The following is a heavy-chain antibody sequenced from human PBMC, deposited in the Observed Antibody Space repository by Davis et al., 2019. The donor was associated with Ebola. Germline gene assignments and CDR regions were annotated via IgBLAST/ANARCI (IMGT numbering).Heavy chain of an antibody. J-gene: IGHJ4*02. V-gene: IGHV3-7*04. CDR1: GFSFSSYW. Sequence: PGGSLRLSCAASGFSFSSYWMSWVRQAPGKGLEWVANIKQDGSDRYYVDSVEGRFTVFRDNAKNSLYLQMNSLRPEDTAVYYCARGLRVRGLSFDYWGRGTLVTVSS. CDR2: IKQDGSDR. D-gene: IGHD3-10*01. CDR3: ARGLRVRGLSFDY.